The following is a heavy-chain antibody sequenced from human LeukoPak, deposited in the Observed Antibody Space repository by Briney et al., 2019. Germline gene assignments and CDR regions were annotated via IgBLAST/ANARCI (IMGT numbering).Heavy chain of an antibody. CDR3: ARDDCSSISCYHNWFDP. CDR2: IKQDGSEK. V-gene: IGHV3-7*01. Sequence: PGGSLRLSCAASGFTFSSYWMSWVRQAPRQGLESVANIKQDGSEKYYVDSVKGRFTISRDNAKNSLYLQMNSLRAEDTAVYYCARDDCSSISCYHNWFDPWGQGTLVTVSS. D-gene: IGHD2-2*01. CDR1: GFTFSSYW. J-gene: IGHJ5*02.